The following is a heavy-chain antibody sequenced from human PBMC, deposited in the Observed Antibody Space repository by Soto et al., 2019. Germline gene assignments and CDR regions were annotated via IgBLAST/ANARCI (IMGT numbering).Heavy chain of an antibody. D-gene: IGHD3-3*01. Sequence: ASVKVSCKASGYTFTSYGISWVRQAPGQGLEWMGWISAYNGNTNYAQKLQGRVTMTTDTSTSTAYMELRSLRFYDTAVYYCARLRFLEWLSDYWGQGTLVTVSS. V-gene: IGHV1-18*01. CDR1: GYTFTSYG. CDR3: ARLRFLEWLSDY. CDR2: ISAYNGNT. J-gene: IGHJ4*02.